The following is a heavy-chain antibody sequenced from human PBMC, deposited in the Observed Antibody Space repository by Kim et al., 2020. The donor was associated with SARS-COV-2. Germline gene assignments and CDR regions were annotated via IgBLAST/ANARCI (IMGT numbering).Heavy chain of an antibody. Sequence: SETLSLTCTVSGGSIGLSTGYYWSWIRQPPGRGLEWIGTIYYTGTTYYNLSLKSRVTISVDTSKNQFSLKLTSVTAADTAVYYCARDHGDTSWGQGTLVTVSS. CDR3: ARDHGDTS. CDR1: GGSIGLSTGYY. D-gene: IGHD4-17*01. J-gene: IGHJ4*02. CDR2: IYYTGTT. V-gene: IGHV4-39*07.